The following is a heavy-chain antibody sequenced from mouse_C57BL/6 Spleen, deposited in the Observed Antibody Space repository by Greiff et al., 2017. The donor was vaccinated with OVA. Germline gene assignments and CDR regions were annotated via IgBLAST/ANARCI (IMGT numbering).Heavy chain of an antibody. J-gene: IGHJ1*03. CDR2: IRNKANGYTT. V-gene: IGHV7-3*01. CDR1: GFTFTDYY. CDR3: ARSIYYDYDGYWYFDV. D-gene: IGHD2-4*01. Sequence: EVKLVESGGGLVQPGGSLSLSCAASGFTFTDYYMSWVRQPPGKALEWLGFIRNKANGYTTEYSASVKGRFTISRDNSQSILYLQMNALRAEDSATYYCARSIYYDYDGYWYFDVWGTGTTVTVSS.